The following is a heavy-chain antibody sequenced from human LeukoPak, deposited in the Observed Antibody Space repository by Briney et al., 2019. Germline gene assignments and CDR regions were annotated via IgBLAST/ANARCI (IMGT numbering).Heavy chain of an antibody. CDR3: ARRRYCSGGSCHNWFDP. D-gene: IGHD2-15*01. Sequence: SETLSLTCAVYGGSFSGYYWSWIRQPPGKGLEWIGYIYTSGSTNYNPSLKSRVTISVDTSKNQFSLKLSSVTAADTAVYYCARRRYCSGGSCHNWFDPWGQGTLVTVSS. CDR1: GGSFSGYY. V-gene: IGHV4-4*09. CDR2: IYTSGST. J-gene: IGHJ5*02.